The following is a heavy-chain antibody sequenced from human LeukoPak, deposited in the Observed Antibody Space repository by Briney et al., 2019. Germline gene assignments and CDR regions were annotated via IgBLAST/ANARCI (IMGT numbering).Heavy chain of an antibody. CDR3: AREEVLRFLEWLFPPYNWFDP. D-gene: IGHD3-3*01. Sequence: PGGSLSLSCAASGFTFSSYWMSWVRQAPGKGLEWVANIKQDGSEKYYVDSVKVRFTISRDNAKNSLYLQMNSLRAEDTAVYYCAREEVLRFLEWLFPPYNWFDPWGQGTLVTVSS. J-gene: IGHJ5*02. CDR2: IKQDGSEK. CDR1: GFTFSSYW. V-gene: IGHV3-7*01.